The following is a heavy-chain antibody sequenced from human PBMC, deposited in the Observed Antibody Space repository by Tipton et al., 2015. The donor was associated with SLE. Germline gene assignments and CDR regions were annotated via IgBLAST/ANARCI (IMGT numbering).Heavy chain of an antibody. J-gene: IGHJ4*02. V-gene: IGHV4-4*07. Sequence: TLSLTCTVSSDSFRTNYWSWIRQPAGEGLEWIGLIYGSGNTNYNPSLKSRVAMSLDTSKNQVSLRLTSVTAADTAVYYCATSIANDIFYNWGQGTLVTVSS. CDR2: IYGSGNT. CDR1: SDSFRTNY. CDR3: ATSIANDIFYN. D-gene: IGHD1-1*01.